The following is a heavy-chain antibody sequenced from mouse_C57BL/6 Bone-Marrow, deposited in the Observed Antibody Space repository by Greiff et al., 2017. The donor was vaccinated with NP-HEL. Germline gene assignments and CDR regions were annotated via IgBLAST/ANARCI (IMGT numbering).Heavy chain of an antibody. V-gene: IGHV10-1*01. CDR3: VRRGYYYGRGWYFDV. Sequence: GGGLVQPKGSLTLSCAASGFSFNTYAMNWVRQAPGKGLEWVARIRSKSNNYATYYADSVKDRFTISRDDSESMLYLQMNNLKTEDTAMYYCVRRGYYYGRGWYFDVWGTGTTVTVSS. CDR2: IRSKSNNYAT. CDR1: GFSFNTYA. J-gene: IGHJ1*03. D-gene: IGHD1-1*01.